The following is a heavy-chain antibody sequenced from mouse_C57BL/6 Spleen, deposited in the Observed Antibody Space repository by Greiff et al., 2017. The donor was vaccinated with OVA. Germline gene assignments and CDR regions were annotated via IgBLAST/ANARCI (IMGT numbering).Heavy chain of an antibody. CDR3: ARDDYDVGWFAY. Sequence: QVQLQQSGTELVKPGASVKLSCKASGSTFTSYGRNGVKQRPGQGLEWIGNINPSNGGTNYNEKFKSKATLTVDKSSSTAYMQLSSLTSEDSAVYYCARDDYDVGWFAYWGQGTLVTVSA. D-gene: IGHD2-4*01. V-gene: IGHV1-53*01. CDR2: INPSNGGT. CDR1: GSTFTSYG. J-gene: IGHJ3*01.